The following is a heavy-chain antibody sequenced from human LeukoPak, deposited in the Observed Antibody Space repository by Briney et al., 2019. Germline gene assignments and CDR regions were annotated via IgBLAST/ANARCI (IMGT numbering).Heavy chain of an antibody. CDR2: ISGSGGFT. D-gene: IGHD5-12*01. Sequence: GGSLRLSCAASGFTFSSYAMSWVRQAPEKGLEWVSAISGSGGFTYYADSVKGRFTISRDNSKNTLYLQVNSLRGEDTAVYYCAKDRSGSDNRGTFDYWGQGTLVTVSS. CDR3: AKDRSGSDNRGTFDY. J-gene: IGHJ4*02. V-gene: IGHV3-23*01. CDR1: GFTFSSYA.